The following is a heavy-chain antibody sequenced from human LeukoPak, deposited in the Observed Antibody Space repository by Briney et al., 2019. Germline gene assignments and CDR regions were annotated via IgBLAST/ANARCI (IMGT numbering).Heavy chain of an antibody. Sequence: GGSLRLSCAASGFTFSSYAMSWVRQAPGKGLEWVSAISGSGGSTYYADSVKGRFTISRDNSKNTLYLQMNSLRAEDTALYYCAKGFGSGWYLAEYFQHWGQGTLVTVSS. D-gene: IGHD6-19*01. CDR1: GFTFSSYA. CDR3: AKGFGSGWYLAEYFQH. J-gene: IGHJ1*01. CDR2: ISGSGGST. V-gene: IGHV3-23*01.